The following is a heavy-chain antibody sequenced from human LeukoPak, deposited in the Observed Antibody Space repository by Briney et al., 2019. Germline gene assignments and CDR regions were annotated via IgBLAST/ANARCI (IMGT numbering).Heavy chain of an antibody. CDR1: GGSISSSSYY. CDR3: ASLRSSWYSGVIDY. Sequence: SETLSLTCTVSGGSISSSSYYWGWIRQPPGKGLEWIGSIYYSGSTYYNPSLKSRVTISVDTSKNQFSLKLSSVTAADTAVYYCASLRSSWYSGVIDYWGQGTLVTVSS. D-gene: IGHD6-13*01. CDR2: IYYSGST. V-gene: IGHV4-39*01. J-gene: IGHJ4*02.